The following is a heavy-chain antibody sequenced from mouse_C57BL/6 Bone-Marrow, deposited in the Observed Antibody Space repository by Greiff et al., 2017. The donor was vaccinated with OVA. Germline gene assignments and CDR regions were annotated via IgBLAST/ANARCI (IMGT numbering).Heavy chain of an antibody. CDR2: IWWDDDK. CDR3: ARIGDSRDDYALWYFDV. J-gene: IGHJ1*03. V-gene: IGHV8-8*01. D-gene: IGHD2-4*01. CDR1: GFSLSTFGMG. Sequence: VMLVESGPGLLQPSQTLSLTCSFSGFSLSTFGMGVGWIRQPSGKGLEWLVHIWWDDDKYYDPALKSRLTISKDTSKNQVFLKIANVDTTDTATYYCARIGDSRDDYALWYFDVWGTGTTVTVSS.